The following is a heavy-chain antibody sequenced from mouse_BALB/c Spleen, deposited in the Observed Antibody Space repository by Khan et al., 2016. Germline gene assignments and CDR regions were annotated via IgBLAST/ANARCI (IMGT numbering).Heavy chain of an antibody. CDR1: GFSLTSYG. V-gene: IGHV2-9*02. CDR2: IWAGGST. CDR3: ARAFHSSCLYAMDY. Sequence: QVQLKESGPGLVAPSQSLSITCTVSGFSLTSYGVHWVRQPPGKGLEWLGVIWAGGSTTYNSALMSRLSISQDNSKSQVFLKMNSLQTDDTAMYYGARAFHSSCLYAMDYWGQGTSVPVSS. J-gene: IGHJ4*01. D-gene: IGHD1-2*01.